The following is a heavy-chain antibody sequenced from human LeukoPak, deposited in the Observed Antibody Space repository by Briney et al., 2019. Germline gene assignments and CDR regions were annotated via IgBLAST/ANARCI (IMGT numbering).Heavy chain of an antibody. CDR3: ARGRKYSYGTYYYGLDV. D-gene: IGHD5-18*01. V-gene: IGHV3-30-3*01. Sequence: GGSLRLSCVASGFTFSTYAMHWVRQAPGKGLEWVAVILYDGNNKYYADSVKGRFTISRDNSKSTLYLQMNSLRAEDTAVYYCARGRKYSYGTYYYGLDVWGQGTTVTVCS. CDR1: GFTFSTYA. J-gene: IGHJ6*02. CDR2: ILYDGNNK.